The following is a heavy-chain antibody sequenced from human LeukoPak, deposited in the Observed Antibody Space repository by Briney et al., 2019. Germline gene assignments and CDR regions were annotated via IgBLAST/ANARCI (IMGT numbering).Heavy chain of an antibody. J-gene: IGHJ4*02. CDR1: GYTFTSYD. CDR3: ARTYDILTGYYDY. D-gene: IGHD3-9*01. CDR2: VNPNSGNT. Sequence: ASVKVSCKASGYTFTSYDINWVRQATGQGLEWMGWVNPNSGNTGYAQKFQGRVTMTRNTSISTAYMELSSLRSEDTAVYYCARTYDILTGYYDYWGQGTLVTVSS. V-gene: IGHV1-8*01.